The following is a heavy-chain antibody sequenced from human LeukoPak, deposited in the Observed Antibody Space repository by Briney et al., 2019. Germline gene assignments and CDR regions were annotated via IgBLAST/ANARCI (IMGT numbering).Heavy chain of an antibody. Sequence: GGSLRLSCEASGFIFSSHSMNWVRQAPGKGLEWVSSISGSSSYIYYADSVKGRFTISRDNAKNSLYLQMNSLRAEDTAVYYCAREPSNYYDSSGYDYWGQGTLVTVSS. CDR2: ISGSSSYI. V-gene: IGHV3-21*01. CDR3: AREPSNYYDSSGYDY. CDR1: GFIFSSHS. D-gene: IGHD3-22*01. J-gene: IGHJ4*02.